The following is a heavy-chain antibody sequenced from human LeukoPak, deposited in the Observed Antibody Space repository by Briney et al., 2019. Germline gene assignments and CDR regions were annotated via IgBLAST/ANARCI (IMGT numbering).Heavy chain of an antibody. CDR3: AGDRRGYCSGGSCYGGGYYYYYYYMDV. J-gene: IGHJ6*03. D-gene: IGHD2-15*01. V-gene: IGHV4-61*01. Sequence: SQTLSLTCTVSGGSISSGSYYWSWIRQPPGKGLEWIGYIYYSGSTNYNPSLKSRVTISVDTSKNQFSLKLSSVTAADTAVYYCAGDRRGYCSGGSCYGGGYYYYYYYMDVWGKGTTVTVSS. CDR1: GGSISSGSYY. CDR2: IYYSGST.